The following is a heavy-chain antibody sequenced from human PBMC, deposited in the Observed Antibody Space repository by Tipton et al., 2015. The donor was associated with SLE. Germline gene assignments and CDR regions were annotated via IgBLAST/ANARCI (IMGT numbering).Heavy chain of an antibody. V-gene: IGHV4-31*03. CDR2: IYYSGST. Sequence: TLSLTCTVSGGSISSGGYYWSWIRQHPGKGLEWIGYIYYSGSTYYNPSLKSRVTISVDTSKNQFSLKLSSVTAADTAVYYCARIARLRFGGDVFDIWGQGTMVTVSS. D-gene: IGHD5-12*01. CDR3: ARIARLRFGGDVFDI. CDR1: GGSISSGGYY. J-gene: IGHJ3*02.